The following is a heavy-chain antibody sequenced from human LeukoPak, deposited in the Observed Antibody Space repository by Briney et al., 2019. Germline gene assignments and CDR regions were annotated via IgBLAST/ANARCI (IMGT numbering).Heavy chain of an antibody. CDR2: ISGSGGST. D-gene: IGHD3-22*01. V-gene: IGHV3-23*01. Sequence: GGTLRLSCAVSGFTFSSYGMSWVRQAPGKGLEWVSAISGSGGSTYYADSVKGRFTISRDNSKNTLYLQMNSLRAEDTAVYYCAKDGRGYYDSSGYYYWGQGALVTVSS. CDR1: GFTFSSYG. CDR3: AKDGRGYYDSSGYYY. J-gene: IGHJ4*02.